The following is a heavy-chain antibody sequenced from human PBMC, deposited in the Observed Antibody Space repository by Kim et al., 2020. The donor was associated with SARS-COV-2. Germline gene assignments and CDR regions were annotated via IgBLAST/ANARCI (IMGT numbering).Heavy chain of an antibody. J-gene: IGHJ3*02. V-gene: IGHV3-48*03. D-gene: IGHD6-13*01. CDR3: ARDPHKQGIAAQLLTQQLPYPAFDI. CDR1: GFTFSSYE. Sequence: GGSLRLSCAASGFTFSSYEMNWVCQAPGKGLEWVSYISSSGSTIYYADSVKGRFTISRDNAKNSLYLQMNSLRAEDTAVYYCARDPHKQGIAAQLLTQQLPYPAFDIWGQGTMVTVSS. CDR2: ISSSGSTI.